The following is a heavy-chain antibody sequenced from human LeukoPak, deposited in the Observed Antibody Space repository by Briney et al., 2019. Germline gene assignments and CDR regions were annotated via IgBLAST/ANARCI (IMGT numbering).Heavy chain of an antibody. D-gene: IGHD1-26*01. V-gene: IGHV1-8*01. CDR2: MNPNSGNT. Sequence: ASVKVSCKASRYTFSSYDINWVRQATGQGLEWMGWMNPNSGNTGYAQKFQGRVTMTTKTSISTAYMELSSLRSEDTAVYYWARTTSWYFDLWGRGTLVTVSS. CDR1: RYTFSSYD. CDR3: ARTTSWYFDL. J-gene: IGHJ2*01.